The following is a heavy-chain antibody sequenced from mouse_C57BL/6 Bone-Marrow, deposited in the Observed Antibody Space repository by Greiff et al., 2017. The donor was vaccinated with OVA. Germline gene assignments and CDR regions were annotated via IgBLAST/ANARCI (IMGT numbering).Heavy chain of an antibody. V-gene: IGHV1-76*01. D-gene: IGHD2-1*01. J-gene: IGHJ1*03. CDR1: GYTFTDYY. CDR3: ARGGGDGNYRDWYFDV. CDR2: IYPGSGNT. Sequence: VQLQQSGAELVRPGASVKLSCKASGYTFTDYYINWVKQRPGQGLEWIARIYPGSGNTYYNEKFKGKATLTAEKSSSTAYMQLSSLTAEDSAVYFCARGGGDGNYRDWYFDVWGTGTTVTVSS.